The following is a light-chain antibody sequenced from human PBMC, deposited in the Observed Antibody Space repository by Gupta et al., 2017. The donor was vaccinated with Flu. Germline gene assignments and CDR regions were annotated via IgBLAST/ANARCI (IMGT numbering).Light chain of an antibody. CDR3: QQSYSTPIT. CDR2: DAS. J-gene: IGKJ5*01. Sequence: GDRVTITCRASQSINSYLNWYQQKPGKAPKVLIYDASSLQSGVPSRFSGSGSGTDFTLTISSLQPEDFATYYCQQSYSTPITFGQGTRLEIK. CDR1: QSINSY. V-gene: IGKV1-39*01.